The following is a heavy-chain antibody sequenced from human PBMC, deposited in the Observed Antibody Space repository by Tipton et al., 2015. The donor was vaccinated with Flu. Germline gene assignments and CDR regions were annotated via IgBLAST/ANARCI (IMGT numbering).Heavy chain of an antibody. CDR1: GYSISSGYY. CDR3: ASLYYDFWSGYYGVDY. D-gene: IGHD3-3*01. V-gene: IGHV4-38-2*02. J-gene: IGHJ4*02. CDR2: IYHSGST. Sequence: TLSLTCTVSGYSISSGYYWGWIRQPPGKGLEWIGSIYHSGSTYYNPSLKSRVTISVDTSKNQFSLKLSSVTAADTAVYYCASLYYDFWSGYYGVDYWGQGTLVTVSS.